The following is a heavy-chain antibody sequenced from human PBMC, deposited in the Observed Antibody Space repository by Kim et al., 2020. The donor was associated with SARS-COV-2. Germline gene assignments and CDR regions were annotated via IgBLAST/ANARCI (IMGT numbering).Heavy chain of an antibody. V-gene: IGHV3-30*18. J-gene: IGHJ6*01. CDR1: GFTFSSYG. CDR2: ISYDGSNK. D-gene: IGHD4-17*01. Sequence: GGSLRLSCAASGFTFSSYGMHWVRQAPGKGLEWVAVISYDGSNKYYADSVKGRFTISRDNSKNTLYLQMNSLRAEDTAVYYCAKDFGTTTVKSIYYGMDV. CDR3: AKDFGTTTVKSIYYGMDV.